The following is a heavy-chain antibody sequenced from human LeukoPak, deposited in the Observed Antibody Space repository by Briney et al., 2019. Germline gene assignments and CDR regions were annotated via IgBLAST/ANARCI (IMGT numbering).Heavy chain of an antibody. CDR2: ISYDGSNK. Sequence: GGSLRLSCAASGFTFSSYAMHWVRQAPGKGLEWVAVISYDGSNKYYADSVKGRFTISRDNSKNTLYLQMNSLRAEDTAVYYCARSGSIVSNSDAFDIWGQGTMVTVSS. CDR1: GFTFSSYA. V-gene: IGHV3-30*01. D-gene: IGHD4-11*01. CDR3: ARSGSIVSNSDAFDI. J-gene: IGHJ3*02.